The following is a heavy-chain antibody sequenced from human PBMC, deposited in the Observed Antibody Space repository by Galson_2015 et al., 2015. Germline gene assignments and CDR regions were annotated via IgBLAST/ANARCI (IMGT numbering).Heavy chain of an antibody. J-gene: IGHJ4*02. D-gene: IGHD3-3*01. CDR1: GFTFSSYA. Sequence: SLRLSCAASGFTFSSYAMHWVRQAPGKGLEWVAVISYDGSNKYYADSVKGRFTISRDNSKNTLYLQMNSLRAEDTAVYYCARSKFGVVIQYYFDYWGQGTLVTVSS. V-gene: IGHV3-30-3*01. CDR2: ISYDGSNK. CDR3: ARSKFGVVIQYYFDY.